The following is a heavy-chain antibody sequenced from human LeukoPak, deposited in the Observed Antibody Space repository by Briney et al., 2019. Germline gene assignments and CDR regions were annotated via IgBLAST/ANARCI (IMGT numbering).Heavy chain of an antibody. J-gene: IGHJ3*02. CDR3: ARSTRSAFDI. Sequence: SETLSLTCTVSGGSISNYYWSWIRQPPGKGLEWIGYIYYSGSTNYNPSLKSRVTISVDTSKNQFSLKLSSVTAADTAVYYCARSTRSAFDIWGQGTMVTVSS. CDR2: IYYSGST. V-gene: IGHV4-59*01. CDR1: GGSISNYY.